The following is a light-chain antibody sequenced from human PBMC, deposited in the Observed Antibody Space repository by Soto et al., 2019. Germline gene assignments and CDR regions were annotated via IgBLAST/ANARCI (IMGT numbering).Light chain of an antibody. J-gene: IGLJ2*01. CDR2: LND. V-gene: IGLV1-47*01. CDR1: SYNIGSNY. CDR3: ASWDDSLRGSVV. Sequence: QSVLTQPPSASGTPGQRVTISCSGGSYNIGSNYVYWYQQFPGTAPKLLMYLNDQRPSGVPDRFSGSKSGTSASLAIRGLRSEDEADYYCASWDDSLRGSVVFGGGTKLTVL.